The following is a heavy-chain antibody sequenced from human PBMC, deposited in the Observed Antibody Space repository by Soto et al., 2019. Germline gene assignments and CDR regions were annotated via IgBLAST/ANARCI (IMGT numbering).Heavy chain of an antibody. CDR1: GFTFSSFA. CDR2: LTPGGETT. V-gene: IGHV3-23*01. J-gene: IGHJ4*02. D-gene: IGHD1-26*01. CDR3: AKDSPVSGNYQDLEY. Sequence: EVQLLESGGGLVQPGGSLRLSCAASGFTFSSFAMTWVRQAPGKGLEWVSALTPGGETTQYLDSVKGLFTISRDNAENTLYLQMNSLTAADTAVYYCAKDSPVSGNYQDLEYWGQGTLVTVSS.